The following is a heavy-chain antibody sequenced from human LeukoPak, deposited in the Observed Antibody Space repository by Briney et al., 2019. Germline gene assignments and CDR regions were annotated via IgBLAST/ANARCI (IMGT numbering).Heavy chain of an antibody. CDR2: IIPIFGTA. J-gene: IGHJ5*02. V-gene: IGHV1-69*05. CDR1: GGTFSSYA. CDR3: ARDLDNLYGSGSYVGFDP. Sequence: SVTXSCKASGGTFSSYAISWVRQAPGQGLEWMGGIIPIFGTANYAQKFQGRVTMTRDTSTSTVYMELSSLRSEDTAVYYCARDLDNLYGSGSYVGFDPWGQGTLVTVSS. D-gene: IGHD3-10*01.